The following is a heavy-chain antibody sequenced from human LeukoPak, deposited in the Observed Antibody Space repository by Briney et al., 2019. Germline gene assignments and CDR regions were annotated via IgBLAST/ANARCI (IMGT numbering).Heavy chain of an antibody. V-gene: IGHV4-38-2*01. J-gene: IGHJ4*02. CDR1: GDSISSSYF. D-gene: IGHD1-26*01. Sequence: SETLSLTCYVSGDSISSSYFWGWIRQPPGTGLEWIGSISHSENTFYNPSLKSRVTISVDKSKNQLSLKLSSVTAADTAVYYCARISGASDFDYWGQGTLVTVSS. CDR3: ARISGASDFDY. CDR2: ISHSENT.